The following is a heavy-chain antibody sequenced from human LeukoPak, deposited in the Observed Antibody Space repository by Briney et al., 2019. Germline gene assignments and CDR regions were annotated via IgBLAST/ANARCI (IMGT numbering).Heavy chain of an antibody. Sequence: SETLSLTCTVSGGSISSSSYYWGWIRQPPGKGLEWIGSIYYSGSTYYNPSLKSRVTISVDTSKNQFSLKLSSVTAADTAVYYCASIGYYYGSGSRIHDYWGQGTLVTVSS. J-gene: IGHJ4*02. D-gene: IGHD3-10*01. CDR2: IYYSGST. V-gene: IGHV4-39*07. CDR3: ASIGYYYGSGSRIHDY. CDR1: GGSISSSSYY.